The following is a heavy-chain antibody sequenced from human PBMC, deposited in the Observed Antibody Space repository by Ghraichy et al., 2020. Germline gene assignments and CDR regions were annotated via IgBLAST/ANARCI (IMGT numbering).Heavy chain of an antibody. CDR2: IYYSGST. V-gene: IGHV4-39*01. CDR3: ASQKRITMIVVVITNIPDYFDY. CDR1: GGSISSSSYY. D-gene: IGHD3-22*01. J-gene: IGHJ4*02. Sequence: SQTLSLTCTVSGGSISSSSYYWGWIRQPPGKGLEWIGSIYYSGSTYYNPSLKSRVTISVDTSKNQFSLKLSSVTAADTAVYYCASQKRITMIVVVITNIPDYFDYWGQGTLVTVSS.